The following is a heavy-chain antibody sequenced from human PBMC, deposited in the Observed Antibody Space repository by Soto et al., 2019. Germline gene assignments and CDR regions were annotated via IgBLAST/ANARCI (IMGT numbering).Heavy chain of an antibody. Sequence: SETLSLTCTVSGGSISSGHYYWSWIRQPPGKGLEWIGYIYYSGTTYYNPSLKSRVYISVDTSKNQFSLKLSSVTAADTAVYYCARAHYESSGFFPGAFDIWGQGTMVTVSS. J-gene: IGHJ3*02. V-gene: IGHV4-30-4*01. CDR3: ARAHYESSGFFPGAFDI. CDR1: GGSISSGHYY. D-gene: IGHD3-22*01. CDR2: IYYSGTT.